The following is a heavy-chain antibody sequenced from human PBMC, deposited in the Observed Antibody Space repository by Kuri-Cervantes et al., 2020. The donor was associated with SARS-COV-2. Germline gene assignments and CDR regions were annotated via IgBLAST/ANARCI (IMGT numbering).Heavy chain of an antibody. CDR2: IKQDGSEK. D-gene: IGHD6-6*01. CDR3: ARDLGIAARPSYYYYGMDV. V-gene: IGHV3-7*01. CDR1: GFTFSSYW. Sequence: ETLSLTCAASGFTFSSYWMSWVRQAPGKGLEWVANIKQDGSEKYYVDSVKGRFTISRDNAKNSLYLQMNSLRAEDTAVYYCARDLGIAARPSYYYYGMDVWGQGTTVTVSS. J-gene: IGHJ6*02.